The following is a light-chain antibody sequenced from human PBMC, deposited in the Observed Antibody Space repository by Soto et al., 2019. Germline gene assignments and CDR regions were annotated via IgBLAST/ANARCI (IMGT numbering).Light chain of an antibody. V-gene: IGLV2-14*01. Sequence: QSVLTQPASVSGSPGQSIAISCTGTSSDVGAYNYVSWYQQPPGKAPKLMIYDVSNRPSGVSDRFSGSKSGNTASLTISGLQTEDEAESYCKSYTTTSTYVFGTGTKVTVL. CDR2: DVS. J-gene: IGLJ1*01. CDR3: KSYTTTSTYV. CDR1: SSDVGAYNY.